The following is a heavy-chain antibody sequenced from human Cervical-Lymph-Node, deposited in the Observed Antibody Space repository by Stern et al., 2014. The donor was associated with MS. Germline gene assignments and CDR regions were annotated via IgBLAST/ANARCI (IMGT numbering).Heavy chain of an antibody. J-gene: IGHJ6*02. CDR3: ATLGFGYYALEV. CDR1: GYSLTAFS. D-gene: IGHD1-26*01. CDR2: FDPEDGEM. V-gene: IGHV1-24*01. Sequence: QLVQSGAEVKKPGASVKVSCKVSGYSLTAFSIPWVRQAPGKGLEWMGGFDPEDGEMIYAQRFQGRVSLTEDTSADTAYMELNSLRSDDTAAYYCATLGFGYYALEVWGQGTTVTVTS.